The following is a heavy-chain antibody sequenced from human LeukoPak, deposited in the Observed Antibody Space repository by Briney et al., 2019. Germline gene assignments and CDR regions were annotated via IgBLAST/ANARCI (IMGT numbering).Heavy chain of an antibody. Sequence: SETLSLTCTVSGGSISSYYWSWIRQPPGKGLEWIGYIYYSGSTNYNPSLKSRVTISVDTSKNQFSLKLSSVTAADTAVYYYARGGEQDYSSGWYGFDYWGQGTLVTVSS. V-gene: IGHV4-59*01. J-gene: IGHJ4*02. CDR1: GGSISSYY. CDR2: IYYSGST. D-gene: IGHD6-19*01. CDR3: ARGGEQDYSSGWYGFDY.